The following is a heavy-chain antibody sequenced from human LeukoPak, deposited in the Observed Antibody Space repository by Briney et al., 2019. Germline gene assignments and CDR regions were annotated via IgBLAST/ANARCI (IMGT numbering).Heavy chain of an antibody. Sequence: PGGSLRLSCAASGFTFSTYSMNWVRQAPGKGLEWVSSISGSSIYIYYADSVKGRFTISKDNAKNSLYLQMNSLRAEDTAVYCCARDPPYSDSSGYYYDYWGQGTLVTVSS. CDR2: ISGSSIYI. D-gene: IGHD3-22*01. CDR3: ARDPPYSDSSGYYYDY. CDR1: GFTFSTYS. V-gene: IGHV3-21*01. J-gene: IGHJ4*02.